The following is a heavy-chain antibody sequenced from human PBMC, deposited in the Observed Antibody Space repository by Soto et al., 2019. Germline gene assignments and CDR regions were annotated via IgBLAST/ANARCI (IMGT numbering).Heavy chain of an antibody. CDR2: ISSSSSYT. CDR3: ARRADYYYGMDV. V-gene: IGHV3-11*05. Sequence: QVPLVESGGGLVKPGGSLRLSCAASGFTFSDYYMSWIRQAPGKGLEWVSYISSSSSYTNYADSVKGRFTISRDNAKNSLYLQMNSLRAEDTAVYYCARRADYYYGMDVWGQGTTVTVSS. CDR1: GFTFSDYY. J-gene: IGHJ6*02.